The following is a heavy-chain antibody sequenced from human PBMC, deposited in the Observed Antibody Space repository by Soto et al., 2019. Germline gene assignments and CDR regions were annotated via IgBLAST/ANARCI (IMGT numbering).Heavy chain of an antibody. CDR1: GGSISSYY. Sequence: SETLSLTCTVSGGSISSYYWSWIRQPPGKGLEWIGYIYYTGSTNYNPSLKSRVAISVDTSKNQFSLRLSSVTAADTAVYYCARLGLPYYFDYWGQGTLVTVSS. J-gene: IGHJ4*02. V-gene: IGHV4-59*08. CDR2: IYYTGST. CDR3: ARLGLPYYFDY.